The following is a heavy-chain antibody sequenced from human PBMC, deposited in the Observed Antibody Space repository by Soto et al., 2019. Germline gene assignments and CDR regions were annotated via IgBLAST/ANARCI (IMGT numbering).Heavy chain of an antibody. CDR3: ASLTNWNPGYCYGMDV. CDR2: IYYSGST. D-gene: IGHD1-1*01. J-gene: IGHJ6*02. V-gene: IGHV4-59*01. CDR1: GGSISSYY. Sequence: SETLSLTCTVSGGSISSYYWSWIRQPPGKGLEWIGYIYYSGSTNYNPSLKSRVTISVDTSKNQFSLKLSSVTAADTAVYYCASLTNWNPGYCYGMDVWGQGTTVTVSS.